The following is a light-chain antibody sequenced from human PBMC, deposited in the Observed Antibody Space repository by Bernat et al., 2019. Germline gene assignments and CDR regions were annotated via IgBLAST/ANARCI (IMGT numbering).Light chain of an antibody. CDR2: TTD. CDR1: SSNIGSHA. J-gene: IGLJ3*02. Sequence: QSVLTQPPSASGTPGQTVTIPCSGSSSNIGSHAVYWYQQLPGTAPGLLIYTTDRRPSGVPDRFSGSKSGTSGSLAISGLRTDEGADYYWATWDDSLGGRVFGGGTKLTVL. V-gene: IGLV1-47*01. CDR3: ATWDDSLGGRV.